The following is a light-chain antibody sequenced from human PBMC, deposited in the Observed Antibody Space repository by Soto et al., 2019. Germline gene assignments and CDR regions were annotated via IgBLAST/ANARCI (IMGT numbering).Light chain of an antibody. CDR1: SSNIGAGYD. Sequence: QSVLTQPPSVSGAPGQRVTISCTGSSSNIGAGYDVHWYQQLPGTAPKLLIYGNSNRPSGVPDRFSGSKSGTSASLAITGLQAEDEADYYYQSYERSLISYVFGTGTKLTVL. V-gene: IGLV1-40*01. CDR2: GNS. CDR3: QSYERSLISYV. J-gene: IGLJ1*01.